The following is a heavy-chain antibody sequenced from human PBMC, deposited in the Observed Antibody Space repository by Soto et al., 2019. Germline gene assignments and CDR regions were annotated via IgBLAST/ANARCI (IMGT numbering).Heavy chain of an antibody. CDR2: ISSSGSTI. Sequence: GGSLRLSCAASGFTFSSYEMNWVRQAPGKGLEWVSYISSSGSTIYYADSVKGRFTISRDNAKNSLYLQMNSLRAEGTAAYYCARAESTLYGMDVWGQGTMVTVSS. CDR3: ARAESTLYGMDV. CDR1: GFTFSSYE. J-gene: IGHJ6*02. V-gene: IGHV3-48*03.